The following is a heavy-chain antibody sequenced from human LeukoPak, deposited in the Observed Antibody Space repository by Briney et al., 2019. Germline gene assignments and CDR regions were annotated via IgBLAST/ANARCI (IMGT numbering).Heavy chain of an antibody. CDR1: GFTFSSYG. CDR3: AKDREQQLVEGEFDY. CDR2: ISYDGSNE. J-gene: IGHJ4*02. D-gene: IGHD6-13*01. V-gene: IGHV3-30*18. Sequence: PGGSLRLSCAASGFTFSSYGMHWVRQAPSKGLGWVAVISYDGSNEYYADSVKGRFTISRDNSKNTLYLQMNSLRAEDTAVYYCAKDREQQLVEGEFDYWGQGTLVTVSS.